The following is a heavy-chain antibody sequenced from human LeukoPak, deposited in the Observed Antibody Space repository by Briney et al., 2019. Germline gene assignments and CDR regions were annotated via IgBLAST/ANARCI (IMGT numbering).Heavy chain of an antibody. J-gene: IGHJ4*02. CDR2: ISYDGSNK. D-gene: IGHD2-21*02. V-gene: IGHV3-30*18. Sequence: PGGSLRLSCAASGFTFSSYGMHWVRQAPGKGLEWVAVISYDGSNKYYADSVKGRFTISRDNSKNTLYLEMNSPRAEDTAVYYCAKDRVSIVVVPALAYWGQGTLVTVSS. CDR3: AKDRVSIVVVPALAY. CDR1: GFTFSSYG.